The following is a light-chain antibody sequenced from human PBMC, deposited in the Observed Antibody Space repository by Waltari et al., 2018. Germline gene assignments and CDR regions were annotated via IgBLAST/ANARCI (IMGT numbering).Light chain of an antibody. J-gene: IGKJ2*01. Sequence: EIVLTQSPATLSLYPGERATLSCRASQTVRSYLAWYQQRPGQTPRLLIFDASSRATGISAKFSGSGSGTDFTLTVSNLEPEDFAVYYCQQRSNWPYTFGQGTRVEIK. CDR3: QQRSNWPYT. CDR1: QTVRSY. V-gene: IGKV3-11*01. CDR2: DAS.